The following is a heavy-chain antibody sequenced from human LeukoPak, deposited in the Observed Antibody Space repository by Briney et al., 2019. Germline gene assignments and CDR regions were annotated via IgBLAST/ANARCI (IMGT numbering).Heavy chain of an antibody. CDR3: XXGQSDFWSGERYYFDY. D-gene: IGHD3-3*01. Sequence: PSQTLSLTCTVSGDSISSGDYYWSWIRQPPGKGLEWIGEINHGGSTNYNPSLKSRVTISVDKSKNQVSLKLSSVTPADTAGDXXXXGQSDFWSGERYYFDYWGQGTLVTVSS. J-gene: IGHJ4*02. V-gene: IGHV4-30-2*01. CDR1: GDSISSGDYY. CDR2: INHGGST.